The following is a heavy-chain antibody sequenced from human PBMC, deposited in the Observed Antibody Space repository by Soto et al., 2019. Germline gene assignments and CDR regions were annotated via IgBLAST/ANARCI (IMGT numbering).Heavy chain of an antibody. D-gene: IGHD3-10*01. Sequence: SETLSLTCTVSGGSISSSSYYWGWIRQPPGKGLEWIGSIYYSGSTYYNPSLKSRVTISVDTSKNQFSLKLSSVTAADTAVYYCAKVGPYGSGSYSVDYWGQGTLVTVSS. CDR1: GGSISSSSYY. CDR3: AKVGPYGSGSYSVDY. CDR2: IYYSGST. J-gene: IGHJ4*02. V-gene: IGHV4-39*07.